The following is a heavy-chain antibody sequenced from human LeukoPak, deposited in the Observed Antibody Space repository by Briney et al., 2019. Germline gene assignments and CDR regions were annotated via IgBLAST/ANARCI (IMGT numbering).Heavy chain of an antibody. D-gene: IGHD4-23*01. CDR3: ARDRGGNVWIFDY. Sequence: ASVKVSCKASGYTFTGYYMHWVRQAPRQGLEWMAWINPNSGGTNYAQKFQGRVTMTTDTSISTAYMELSRLTSDDTAVYYCARDRGGNVWIFDYCGQGTLVTVSS. V-gene: IGHV1-2*02. CDR2: INPNSGGT. CDR1: GYTFTGYY. J-gene: IGHJ4*02.